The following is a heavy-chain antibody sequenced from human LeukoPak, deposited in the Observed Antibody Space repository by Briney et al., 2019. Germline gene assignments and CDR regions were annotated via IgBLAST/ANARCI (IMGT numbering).Heavy chain of an antibody. CDR3: ARDYRAVYSGYESDY. D-gene: IGHD5-12*01. J-gene: IGHJ4*02. CDR1: GYTFTGYY. Sequence: EASVKVSCKASGYTFTGYYMRWVRQAPGQGLEWMGWINPNSGGTNYAQKFQGRVTMTRDTSISTAYMELSRLRSDDTAVYYCARDYRAVYSGYESDYWGQGTLVTVSS. CDR2: INPNSGGT. V-gene: IGHV1-2*02.